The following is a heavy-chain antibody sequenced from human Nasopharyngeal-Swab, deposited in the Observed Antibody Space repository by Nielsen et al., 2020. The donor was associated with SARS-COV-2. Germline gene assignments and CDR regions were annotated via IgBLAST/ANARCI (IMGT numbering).Heavy chain of an antibody. V-gene: IGHV4-34*01. J-gene: IGHJ6*02. CDR3: VRWGVSSSFYYYYGMDV. CDR1: GGSFSGHY. Sequence: SETLSLTCAVYGGSFSGHYWSWIRQPPGKGLEWIGEINHSGSTNYNPSLKSRVTISVDTSKNQFSLKLSSVTAADTAVYYCVRWGVSSSFYYYYGMDVWGQGTTVTVSS. D-gene: IGHD6-6*01. CDR2: INHSGST.